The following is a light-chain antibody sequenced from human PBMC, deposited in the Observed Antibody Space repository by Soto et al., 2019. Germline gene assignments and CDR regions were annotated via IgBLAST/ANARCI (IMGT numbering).Light chain of an antibody. V-gene: IGKV1-27*01. CDR1: QGISNY. CDR2: AAS. J-gene: IGKJ4*01. Sequence: DIQMTQSPSSLSASVGDRVTITCRASQGISNYLAWYQQKPGKVPKLLIYAASTLQSGVPSRFSGSGSGPDFTLTISRLKPADVATYYCQKYNSAVLTFGGGTKVELK. CDR3: QKYNSAVLT.